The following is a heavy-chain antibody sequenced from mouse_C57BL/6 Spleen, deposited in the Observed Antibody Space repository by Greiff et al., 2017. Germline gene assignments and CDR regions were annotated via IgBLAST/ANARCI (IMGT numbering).Heavy chain of an antibody. D-gene: IGHD1-1*01. CDR2: IYIGNGYT. V-gene: IGHV1-58*01. J-gene: IGHJ4*01. CDR1: GYTFTSYG. CDR3: ARAYGSSYENAMDY. Sequence: DVKLQESGAELVRPGSSVKMSCKTSGYTFTSYGINWVKQRPGQGLEWIGYIYIGNGYTEYNEKFKGKATLTSDTSSSTAYMQLSSLTSEDSAIYFCARAYGSSYENAMDYWGQGTSVTGSS.